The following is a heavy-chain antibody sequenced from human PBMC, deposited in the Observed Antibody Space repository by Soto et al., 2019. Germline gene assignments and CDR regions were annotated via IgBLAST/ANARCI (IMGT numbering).Heavy chain of an antibody. CDR1: GYSFTSYW. CDR2: IDPSDSYT. Sequence: GESLKISCKGSGYSFTSYWISWVLQMPGKGLEWMGRIDPSDSYTNYSPSFQGHVTISADKSISTAYLQWSSLKASDTAMYYCARQGIAVADTVYYWGQGTLVTVSS. V-gene: IGHV5-10-1*01. D-gene: IGHD6-19*01. CDR3: ARQGIAVADTVYY. J-gene: IGHJ4*02.